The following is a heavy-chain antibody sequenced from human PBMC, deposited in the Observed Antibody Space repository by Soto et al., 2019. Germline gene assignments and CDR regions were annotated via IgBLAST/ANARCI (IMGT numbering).Heavy chain of an antibody. Sequence: QVQLVQSGAEVKKPGASVKVSCKASGYTFTSYAMHWVRQAPGQRLECMGWINAGNGNTKYSQKFQGRVTITRDTSASTAYMELSSLRSEDTAVYYCARDLFGYDSSGYYPSYYFDYWGQGTLVTVSS. V-gene: IGHV1-3*01. CDR3: ARDLFGYDSSGYYPSYYFDY. CDR2: INAGNGNT. J-gene: IGHJ4*02. D-gene: IGHD3-22*01. CDR1: GYTFTSYA.